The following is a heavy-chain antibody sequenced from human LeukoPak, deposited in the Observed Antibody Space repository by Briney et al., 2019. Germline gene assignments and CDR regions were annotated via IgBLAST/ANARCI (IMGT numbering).Heavy chain of an antibody. Sequence: PGRPLRLPCAASGSPFEEYPLPGSRQAPGRALGWVSGISSSSGSIGYVDSVKGRFTISRDNAKNSLYLQMNSLRVEDTALYYCAKDRGGSSELGDAFDVWGQGKMVRVSS. CDR1: GSPFEEYP. D-gene: IGHD1-26*01. V-gene: IGHV3-9*01. CDR3: AKDRGGSSELGDAFDV. J-gene: IGHJ3*01. CDR2: ISSSSGSI.